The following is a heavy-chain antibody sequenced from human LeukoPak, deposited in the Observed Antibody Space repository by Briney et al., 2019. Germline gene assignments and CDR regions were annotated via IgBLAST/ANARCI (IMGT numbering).Heavy chain of an antibody. CDR3: AKDHSILWFGDHYFDY. J-gene: IGHJ4*02. CDR1: GFTFSSYA. CDR2: ISYDGNNE. V-gene: IGHV3-30*04. Sequence: GGSLRLSCAASGFTFSSYAMHWVRQAPGKGLEWVAIISYDGNNEDYADSVKGRFTISRDNSKNTLYLQMNSLRAEDTAVYYCAKDHSILWFGDHYFDYWGQGTLVTVSS. D-gene: IGHD3-10*01.